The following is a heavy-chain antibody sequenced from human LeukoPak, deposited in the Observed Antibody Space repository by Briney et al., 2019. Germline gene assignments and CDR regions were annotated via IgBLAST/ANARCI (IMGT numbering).Heavy chain of an antibody. CDR1: GFTFSSYS. J-gene: IGHJ4*02. CDR3: ARDPRGGGYYDSSGYPPPFDY. CDR2: ISSSSSYI. Sequence: GGSLRLSCAASGFTFSSYSMNWVRQAPGKGLEWVSSISSSSSYIYYADSVKGRFTISRDNAKNSLYLQMNSLRAEDTAVYYCARDPRGGGYYDSSGYPPPFDYWGQGTLVTVSS. V-gene: IGHV3-21*01. D-gene: IGHD3-22*01.